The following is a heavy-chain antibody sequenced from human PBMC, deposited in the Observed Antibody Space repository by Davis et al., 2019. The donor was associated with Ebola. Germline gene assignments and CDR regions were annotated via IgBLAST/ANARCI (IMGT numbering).Heavy chain of an antibody. D-gene: IGHD2-21*02. V-gene: IGHV3-30-3*01. J-gene: IGHJ4*02. CDR3: ARAGGIVVVTATRTPFDY. Sequence: GGSLRLSCAASGFTFSSYAMHWVRQAPGKGLEWVAVISYDGSNKYYADSVKGRFTISRDNSKNTLYLQMNSLRAEDTAVYYCARAGGIVVVTATRTPFDYWGQGTLVTVSS. CDR1: GFTFSSYA. CDR2: ISYDGSNK.